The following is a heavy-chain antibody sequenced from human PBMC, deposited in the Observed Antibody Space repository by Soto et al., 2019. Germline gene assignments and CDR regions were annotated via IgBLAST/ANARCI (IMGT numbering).Heavy chain of an antibody. CDR1: GYTLNRYC. J-gene: IGHJ6*02. CDR3: ARVLAAAGTDDYYYYGMDV. V-gene: IGHV1-18*01. Sequence: ASVKVSCKASGYTLNRYCISWVRQAPGQGLEWVGWISAYNGNTNYAQKLQGRVTMTTDTSTSTAYMELRSLRSDDTAVYYCARVLAAAGTDDYYYYGMDVWGQGTTVTVSS. CDR2: ISAYNGNT. D-gene: IGHD6-13*01.